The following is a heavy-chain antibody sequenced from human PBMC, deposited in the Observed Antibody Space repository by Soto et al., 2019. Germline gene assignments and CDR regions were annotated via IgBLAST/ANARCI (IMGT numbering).Heavy chain of an antibody. V-gene: IGHV3-74*01. D-gene: IGHD4-17*01. Sequence: EVQLVESGGGFVQPGGSLRLSCAASGFDFSNSWMHWVRQVPGKGLVWVSHINSDGSSTNYADSVKGRFTISRDNASTTVYLQLARLRVEDTAVYYCARDKSYALAVWGQGTTVTVSS. CDR2: INSDGSST. CDR1: GFDFSNSW. CDR3: ARDKSYALAV. J-gene: IGHJ6*02.